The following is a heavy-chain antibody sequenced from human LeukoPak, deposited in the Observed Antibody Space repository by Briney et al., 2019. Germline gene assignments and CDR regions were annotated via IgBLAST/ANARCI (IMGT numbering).Heavy chain of an antibody. J-gene: IGHJ4*02. Sequence: SETLSLTGAVYGGSFSGYYWSWIRQPPGKGLEWIGEINHSGSTNYNPSLKSRVTISVDTSKNQFSLKLSSVTAADTAVYYCARGPLAARRVRYFDYWGQGTLVTVSS. CDR3: ARGPLAARRVRYFDY. CDR1: GGSFSGYY. CDR2: INHSGST. V-gene: IGHV4-34*01. D-gene: IGHD6-6*01.